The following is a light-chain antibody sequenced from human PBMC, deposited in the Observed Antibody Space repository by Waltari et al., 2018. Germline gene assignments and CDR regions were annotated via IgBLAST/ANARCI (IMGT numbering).Light chain of an antibody. J-gene: IGKJ1*01. Sequence: SPGTLSLSPGERVTLSCRASQSISKYLVWYQQRPGHAPRLLIYATSTRATGIPDRFSGSGFGTDFTLTISRLEPEDFAMYYCQNHERLPATFGQGTKVE. V-gene: IGKV3-20*01. CDR3: QNHERLPAT. CDR2: ATS. CDR1: QSISKY.